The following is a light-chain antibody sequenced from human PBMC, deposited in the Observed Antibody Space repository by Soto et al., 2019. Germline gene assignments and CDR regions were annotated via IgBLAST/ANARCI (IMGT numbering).Light chain of an antibody. V-gene: IGKV1-5*01. CDR1: QAISRW. Sequence: DIQMTQSPSSLSASVGDRVIITCRVSQAISRWLAWYQQKPGKAPKLLIYDASSLQSGVTSRFSGSGSGTEFTLTITSLQPDDFATYYCQQYFPYSPYTFGQGTKLEIK. J-gene: IGKJ2*01. CDR3: QQYFPYSPYT. CDR2: DAS.